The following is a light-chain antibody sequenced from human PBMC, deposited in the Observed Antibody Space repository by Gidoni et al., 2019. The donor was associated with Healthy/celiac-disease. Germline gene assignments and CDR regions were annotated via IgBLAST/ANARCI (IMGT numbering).Light chain of an antibody. CDR3: QQYGSSTGYT. CDR1: QSVSSSY. Sequence: EIVLTQSPGTLSLSPGESATLSCSASQSVSSSYLAWYQQKPGQAPRLLIYGASSRATGLPDRCSGSGSGTDFTLTISRLEPEDFAVYYCQQYGSSTGYTFGQGTKLEIK. CDR2: GAS. J-gene: IGKJ2*01. V-gene: IGKV3-20*01.